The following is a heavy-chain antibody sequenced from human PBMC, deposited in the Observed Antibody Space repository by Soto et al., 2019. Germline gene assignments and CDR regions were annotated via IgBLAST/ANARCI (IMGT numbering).Heavy chain of an antibody. Sequence: DVQLLESGGDLIQPGGSLRLSCAASGYTFSSYTMLWVRQAPGKGLEWVSTISGSGGETYYADSVKGRFTISRYNSKNTLYLQMNSLLAEDTAIYYCVKKRSKRPTGACDFWGQGTMVTVSS. J-gene: IGHJ3*01. CDR2: ISGSGGET. V-gene: IGHV3-23*01. CDR3: VKKRSKRPTGACDF. CDR1: GYTFSSYT.